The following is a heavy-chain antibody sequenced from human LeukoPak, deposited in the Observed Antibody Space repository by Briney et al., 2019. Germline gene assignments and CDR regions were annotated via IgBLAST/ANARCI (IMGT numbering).Heavy chain of an antibody. CDR3: ARDRLLDYYYYMDV. V-gene: IGHV1-69*05. D-gene: IGHD2-15*01. CDR2: IIPIFGTA. CDR1: GGTFSSYA. J-gene: IGHJ6*03. Sequence: SVKVSCKASGGTFSSYAISWVRQAPGQGLEWMGGIIPIFGTANYAQKFQGGVTITTDESTSTAYMELSSLRSEDTAVYYCARDRLLDYYYYMDVWGKGTTVTVSS.